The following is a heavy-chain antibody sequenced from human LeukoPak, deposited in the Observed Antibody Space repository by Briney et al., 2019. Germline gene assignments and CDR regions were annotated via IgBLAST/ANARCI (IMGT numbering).Heavy chain of an antibody. CDR1: GFTFSSYA. V-gene: IGHV3-30-3*01. CDR2: ISYDGSNK. CDR3: ARGMDAFDI. J-gene: IGHJ3*02. Sequence: GRSLRLSCAASGFTFSSYAMHWVRQAPGKGLEWVAVISYDGSNKCYADSVKGRFTISRDNSKNTLYLQMNSLRAGDTAVYYCARGMDAFDIWGQGTMVTVSS.